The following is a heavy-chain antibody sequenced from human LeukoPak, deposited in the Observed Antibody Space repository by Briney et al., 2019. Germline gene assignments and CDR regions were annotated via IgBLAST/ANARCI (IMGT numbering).Heavy chain of an antibody. Sequence: GGSLILSCAASGFTFDDYAMHWVRQAPGKGLEWVSGISWNSGSIGYADSVKGRFTISRDNAKNSLYLQMNSLRAEDTALYYCATAVERYGSGIAIDYWGQGTLVTVSS. J-gene: IGHJ4*02. CDR2: ISWNSGSI. D-gene: IGHD3-10*01. CDR3: ATAVERYGSGIAIDY. V-gene: IGHV3-9*01. CDR1: GFTFDDYA.